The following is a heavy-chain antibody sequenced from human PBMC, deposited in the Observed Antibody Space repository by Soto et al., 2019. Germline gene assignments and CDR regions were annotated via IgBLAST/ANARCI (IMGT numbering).Heavy chain of an antibody. D-gene: IGHD6-19*01. V-gene: IGHV4-34*01. Sequence: SETLSLTCAVYGGSFSGYYWSWIRQPPGKGLEWIGEINHSGSTNYNPSLKSRVTISVDTSKNQFSLKLSSVTAADTAVYYCAIDSGWLGRDAFDIWGQGTMVTVSS. CDR1: GGSFSGYY. J-gene: IGHJ3*02. CDR3: AIDSGWLGRDAFDI. CDR2: INHSGST.